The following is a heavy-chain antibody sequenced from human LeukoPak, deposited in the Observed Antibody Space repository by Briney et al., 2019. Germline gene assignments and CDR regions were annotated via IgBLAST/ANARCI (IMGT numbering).Heavy chain of an antibody. J-gene: IGHJ4*02. CDR2: IWYDGRTK. CDR3: AREWGRIAVAGGPGY. CDR1: GFTFSNYA. D-gene: IGHD6-19*01. Sequence: GGSLRLSCEVSGFTFSNYAMHWVRQAPGKGLEWLALIWYDGRTKFHADSVKGRFTISRDNSANTLYLQMSSLRVEDTAVYYCAREWGRIAVAGGPGYWGQGARVTVSS. V-gene: IGHV3-33*01.